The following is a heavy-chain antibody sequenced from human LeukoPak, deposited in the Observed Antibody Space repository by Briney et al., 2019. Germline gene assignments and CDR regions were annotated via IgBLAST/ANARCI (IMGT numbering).Heavy chain of an antibody. V-gene: IGHV1-24*01. Sequence: ASVKVSRKVSGYTLTELSMHWVRQAPGKGLEWMGGFDPEDGETIYAQKFQGRVTMTEDTSTDTAYMELSSLRSEDTAVYYCATGSPSCGGDCYSADYWGQGTLVTVSS. CDR3: ATGSPSCGGDCYSADY. CDR2: FDPEDGET. CDR1: GYTLTELS. D-gene: IGHD2-21*02. J-gene: IGHJ4*02.